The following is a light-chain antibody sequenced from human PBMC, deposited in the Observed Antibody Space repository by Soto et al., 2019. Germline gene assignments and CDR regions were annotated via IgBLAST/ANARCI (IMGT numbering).Light chain of an antibody. Sequence: QSALTQPASVSGSPGQSITISCTGTSSDVGGYNYVSWYQQHPGKAPKLMIYDVSNRPSGVSNRFSGSKSGNTASLTISGLQAEDEADYYCSSYTSSSTGLYVFGTETKVTVL. J-gene: IGLJ1*01. CDR3: SSYTSSSTGLYV. CDR1: SSDVGGYNY. V-gene: IGLV2-14*01. CDR2: DVS.